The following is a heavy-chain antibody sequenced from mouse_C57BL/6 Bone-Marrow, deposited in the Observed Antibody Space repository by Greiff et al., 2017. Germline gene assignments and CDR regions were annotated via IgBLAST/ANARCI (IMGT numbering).Heavy chain of an antibody. D-gene: IGHD2-4*01. CDR1: GYTFTSYW. Sequence: QVQLQQPGAELVRPGTSVKLSCKASGYTFTSYWMHWVKQRPGQGLEWIGVIDPSDSYTNYNQKFKGKATLTVDTSSSTAYMQLSSLISGDSAVYYCERFYDYEFDYWRQGTTLTVSS. CDR2: IDPSDSYT. CDR3: ERFYDYEFDY. J-gene: IGHJ2*01. V-gene: IGHV1-59*01.